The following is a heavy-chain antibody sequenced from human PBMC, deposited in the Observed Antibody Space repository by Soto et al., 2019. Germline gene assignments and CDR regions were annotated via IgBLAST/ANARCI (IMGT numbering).Heavy chain of an antibody. CDR2: ISAYNGNT. D-gene: IGHD2-15*01. V-gene: IGHV1-18*01. J-gene: IGHJ5*02. CDR3: ARDPRVVVAANNWFDP. CDR1: GYTFTSYG. Sequence: GASVKVSCKASGYTFTSYGISWVRQAPGQGLEWMGWISAYNGNTNYAQKLQGRVTMTTDTSTSTAYMELRSLRSDDTAVYYCARDPRVVVAANNWFDPWGQRTLVTVSS.